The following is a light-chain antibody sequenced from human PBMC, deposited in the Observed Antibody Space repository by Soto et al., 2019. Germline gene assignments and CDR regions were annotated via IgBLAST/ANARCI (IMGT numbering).Light chain of an antibody. CDR1: QSVSSNF. V-gene: IGKV3-20*01. Sequence: EIVLTQSPGTLSLSPGEKATLSCRASQSVSSNFLAWYQQKPGQAPRLLIYGASTRATDIPDRFSGSGSGTDFTLTVSRLEPEDFAVYYCQQYNSSPRTFGQGTKVDIK. CDR3: QQYNSSPRT. J-gene: IGKJ1*01. CDR2: GAS.